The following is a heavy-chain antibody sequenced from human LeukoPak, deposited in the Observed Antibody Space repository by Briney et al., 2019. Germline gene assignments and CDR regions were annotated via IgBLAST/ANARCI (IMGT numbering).Heavy chain of an antibody. J-gene: IGHJ1*01. D-gene: IGHD6-19*01. V-gene: IGHV3-33*01. CDR3: ARGPIAVAGTPSIYQH. Sequence: GRSLRLSCAASGFTFSNYGMHWVRQAPGKGLEWVAVIWSDGSIKYYADSVKGRFTISRDNSRITLYLQMNSLRAEDTAVYYCARGPIAVAGTPSIYQHWGQGTLVTVSS. CDR2: IWSDGSIK. CDR1: GFTFSNYG.